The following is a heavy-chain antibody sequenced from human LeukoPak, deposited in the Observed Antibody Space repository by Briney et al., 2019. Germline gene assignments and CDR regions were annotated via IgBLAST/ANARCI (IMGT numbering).Heavy chain of an antibody. V-gene: IGHV4-39*02. CDR1: GGSISSGGYY. CDR3: ARGYYGHFDF. J-gene: IGHJ4*02. D-gene: IGHD3-3*01. Sequence: PSETLSLTCTVSGGSISSGGYYWTWIRQPPGKGLEWIGEINHGGFMKYNPSLKSRVTISVDTSKNHFSLKLSSVTAADTALYYCARGYYGHFDFWGRGTLVTVSS. CDR2: INHGGFM.